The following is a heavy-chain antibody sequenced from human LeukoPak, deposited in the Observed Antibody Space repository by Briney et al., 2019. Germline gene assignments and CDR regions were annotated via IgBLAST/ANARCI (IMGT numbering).Heavy chain of an antibody. CDR3: ARVEYDRTFDY. CDR1: GGSISSGGYY. V-gene: IGHV4-31*03. Sequence: PSQTLSLTCTVSGGSISSGGYYWSWIRQHPGKGLEWIGYIYYSGSTYYNPSLKSRVTISVDTSKNQFSLKLSSVTAADTVVYYCARVEYDRTFDYWGQGTLVTVSS. CDR2: IYYSGST. D-gene: IGHD3-16*01. J-gene: IGHJ4*02.